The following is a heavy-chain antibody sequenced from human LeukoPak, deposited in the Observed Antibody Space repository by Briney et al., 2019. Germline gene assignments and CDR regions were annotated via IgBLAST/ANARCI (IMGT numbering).Heavy chain of an antibody. CDR1: GFTFSDYY. V-gene: IGHV3-11*04. J-gene: IGHJ4*02. CDR2: ISGGGRTI. D-gene: IGHD3-10*01. Sequence: GGSLRLSCAASGFTFSDYYMSWIRQAPGKGLEWISYISGGGRTIYYADSVKGRFTISRDNAKNSLYLQMNSLRAEDTAVYYCATLWFGDDYWGQGTLVTVSS. CDR3: ATLWFGDDY.